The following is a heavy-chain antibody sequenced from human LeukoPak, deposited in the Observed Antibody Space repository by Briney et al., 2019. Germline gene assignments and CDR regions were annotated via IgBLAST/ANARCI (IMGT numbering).Heavy chain of an antibody. CDR1: GYSFTSYW. V-gene: IGHV5-10-1*01. D-gene: IGHD3-9*01. CDR2: IDPSDSYT. J-gene: IGHJ3*01. Sequence: NHGESLQISCKGSGYSFTSYWISWVRQLPGKGLEWMGRIDPSDSYTNYSPSFQGHVTISADKSISTAYLQWSSLKASDTAMYYCARHGVGITIFPWGQGTMVTVSS. CDR3: ARHGVGITIFP.